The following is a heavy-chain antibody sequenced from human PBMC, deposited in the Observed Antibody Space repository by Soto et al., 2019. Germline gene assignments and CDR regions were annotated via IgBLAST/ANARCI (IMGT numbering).Heavy chain of an antibody. CDR3: VRDRGSPDSFDS. CDR1: GFNFSPYW. V-gene: IGHV3-74*01. J-gene: IGHJ3*02. CDR2: IGGGGSMT. Sequence: EVQLVESGGGLVQPGESLRLSCAASGFNFSPYWMHWVRQVPGKGLEWISHIGGGGSMTIYADSVKGRFTISRDDAKNTLYLQMNSLISEDTAVYYCVRDRGSPDSFDSWGQGTKVTVSS. D-gene: IGHD3-10*01.